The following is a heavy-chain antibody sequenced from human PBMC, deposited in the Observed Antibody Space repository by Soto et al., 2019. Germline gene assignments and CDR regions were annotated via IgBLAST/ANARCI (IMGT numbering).Heavy chain of an antibody. CDR2: IGGSSGTT. CDR3: ANGLISMTD. V-gene: IGHV3-23*01. D-gene: IGHD2-21*01. J-gene: IGHJ4*02. CDR1: GFTFSSYA. Sequence: PGGSLRLSCAASGFTFSSYAMTRVRQAPGRGLEWVSAIGGSSGTTYYADSVKGRLTISRDNSKNTVFLQMNSLRAEDTAVYYCANGLISMTDWGQGTLVTVSS.